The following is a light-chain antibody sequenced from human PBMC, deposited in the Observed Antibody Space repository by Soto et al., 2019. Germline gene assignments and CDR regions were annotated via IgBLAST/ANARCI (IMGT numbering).Light chain of an antibody. V-gene: IGKV3-20*01. CDR1: QNVDTNY. CDR3: QQYGSLSWT. J-gene: IGKJ1*01. Sequence: EIGVSQSPCTLSLSTGERATLSCRASQNVDTNYLAWYQQKPGQAPRIIIFGASGRATGIPDRFSGSGSGTDFTLTISRLEPEDFAVYYCQQYGSLSWTFAQGTKVAIK. CDR2: GAS.